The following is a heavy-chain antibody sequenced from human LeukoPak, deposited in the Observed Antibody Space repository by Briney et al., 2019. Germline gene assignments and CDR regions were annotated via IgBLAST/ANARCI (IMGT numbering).Heavy chain of an antibody. J-gene: IGHJ5*02. D-gene: IGHD1-26*01. V-gene: IGHV4-39*01. CDR1: GGSLSSSSYY. CDR3: ARPSLGSFDR. CDR2: IYYSGST. Sequence: PSETLSLTCTVSGGSLSSSSYYWGWIRQPPGTGLEWIGSIYYSGSTYYNPSLKSRVTISVDTSKNQFSLKLSSVTAADTSVYYCARPSLGSFDRWGQGTLVTVSS.